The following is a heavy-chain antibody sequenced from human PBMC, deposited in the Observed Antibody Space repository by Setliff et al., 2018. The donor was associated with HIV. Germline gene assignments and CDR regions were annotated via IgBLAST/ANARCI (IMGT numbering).Heavy chain of an antibody. CDR2: IFRSGTT. Sequence: SETLSLTCTLSGGSFGDYHWSWIRQPAGRGLEWIGRIFRSGTTDYKFSLKSRVTISIDPSRNQFSLRLTSVTAEDTAVYYCARDRHYSGLGSYGPWGPGTLVTVSS. V-gene: IGHV4-4*07. CDR1: GGSFGDYH. J-gene: IGHJ5*02. CDR3: ARDRHYSGLGSYGP. D-gene: IGHD3-10*01.